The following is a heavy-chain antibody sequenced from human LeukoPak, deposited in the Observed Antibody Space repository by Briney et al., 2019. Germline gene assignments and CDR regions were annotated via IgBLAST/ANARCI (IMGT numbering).Heavy chain of an antibody. CDR1: GYTFTSYA. J-gene: IGHJ6*02. CDR3: ASPNITYCSSTSCYKYYYYYGMDV. D-gene: IGHD2-2*02. V-gene: IGHV1-3*01. Sequence: ASVKVSCKASGYTFTSYAMHWVRQAPGQRLEWMGWINAGNGNTKYSQKFQGRVTITRDTSASTAYMELSSLRSEDTAVYYCASPNITYCSSTSCYKYYYYYGMDVWGQGTTVTVSS. CDR2: INAGNGNT.